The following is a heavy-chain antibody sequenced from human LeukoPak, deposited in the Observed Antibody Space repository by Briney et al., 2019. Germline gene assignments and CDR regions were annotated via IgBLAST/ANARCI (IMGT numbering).Heavy chain of an antibody. Sequence: SETLSLTCTVSGGFISESYWNWFRQPAGKGLEWIGRFWTTGVINSNPSLRSRVTMSADLSKKQLSLRLTSVTAADTAVYYCAKASVLSSTSFGVSDIWGQGTMVTVSS. CDR2: FWTTGVI. D-gene: IGHD6-6*01. CDR1: GGFISESY. J-gene: IGHJ3*02. V-gene: IGHV4-4*07. CDR3: AKASVLSSTSFGVSDI.